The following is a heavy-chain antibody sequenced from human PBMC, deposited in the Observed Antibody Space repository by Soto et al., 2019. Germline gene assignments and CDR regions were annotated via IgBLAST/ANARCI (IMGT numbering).Heavy chain of an antibody. Sequence: QVQLVQSGAEVKKPGASVKVSCKASGYTFTGYYMHWVLQAPGQGPEWMGWINPNSGCTTYAQKFQGRVTVTRDTSISTAYRELSSLRSDDTAVYYCARGGSSSLDYWGQGTLVTVSS. CDR1: GYTFTGYY. V-gene: IGHV1-2*02. CDR2: INPNSGCT. J-gene: IGHJ4*02. CDR3: ARGGSSSLDY. D-gene: IGHD6-6*01.